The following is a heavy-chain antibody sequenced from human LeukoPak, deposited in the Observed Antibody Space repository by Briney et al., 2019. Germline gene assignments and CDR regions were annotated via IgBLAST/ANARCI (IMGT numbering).Heavy chain of an antibody. CDR1: GGSISSSSYY. D-gene: IGHD6-13*01. CDR3: ARHPSSLDY. J-gene: IGHJ4*02. Sequence: PSETLSLTCTVSGGSISSSSYYWGWIRQPPGKGLERIGSIYYSGSTYYNPSLKSRVTISVDTSKNQFSLKLSSVTAADTAVYYCARHPSSLDYWGQRTLVTVSS. CDR2: IYYSGST. V-gene: IGHV4-39*01.